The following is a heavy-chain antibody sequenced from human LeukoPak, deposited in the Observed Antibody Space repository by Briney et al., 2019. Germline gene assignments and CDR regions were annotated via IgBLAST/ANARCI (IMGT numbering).Heavy chain of an antibody. J-gene: IGHJ5*02. CDR1: GGTFSSYA. V-gene: IGHV1-69*04. Sequence: SVKVSCKASGGTFSSYAISWVRQAPGQGLEWMGRIIPILGIANYAQKFQGRVTMTRDTSISTAYMELSRLRSDDTAVYYCARSLQRYYDFWSGPKNWFDPWGQGTLVTVSS. D-gene: IGHD3-3*01. CDR3: ARSLQRYYDFWSGPKNWFDP. CDR2: IIPILGIA.